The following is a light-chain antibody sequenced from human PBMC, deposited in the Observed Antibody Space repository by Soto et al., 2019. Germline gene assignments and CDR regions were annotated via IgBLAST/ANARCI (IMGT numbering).Light chain of an antibody. V-gene: IGLV2-14*01. J-gene: IGLJ7*01. CDR3: SSYTRSSTPYAV. CDR1: SSDVGGYNY. CDR2: EVS. Sequence: QSALTQPASVSGSPGQSITISCTGTSSDVGGYNYVSWYQQHPGKAPKLMIYEVSYRPSGVSNRFSGSKSDNTASLTISGLQADDEAEYYCSSYTRSSTPYAVFGGGTQLTVL.